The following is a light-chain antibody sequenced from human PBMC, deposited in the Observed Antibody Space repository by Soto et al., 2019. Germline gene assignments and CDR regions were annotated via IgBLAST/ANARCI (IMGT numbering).Light chain of an antibody. CDR3: QQYDSSPRT. J-gene: IGKJ1*01. CDR2: ASF. CDR1: QNVYSNI. V-gene: IGKV3-20*01. Sequence: DIELTQSPGTLSLSPGARVTLSCRASQNVYSNILACYQQKPGHAPRLLLYASFVRATGILDRFRGSGPGPDFTLTISGLEPEDFAVYYCQQYDSSPRTFGQGTKVDIK.